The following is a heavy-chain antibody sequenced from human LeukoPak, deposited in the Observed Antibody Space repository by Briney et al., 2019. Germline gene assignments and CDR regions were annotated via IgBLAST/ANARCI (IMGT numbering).Heavy chain of an antibody. J-gene: IGHJ3*02. V-gene: IGHV1-2*02. CDR1: GYTFTGYY. D-gene: IGHD6-13*01. CDR2: INPNSGGT. Sequence: ASVKVSCKASGYTFTGYYMHWVRQAPGQGLEWMGWINPNSGGTNYAQKFQGRVTMTRDTSISTAYMELSRLRSDDTAVYYCARDHLMYSSSWRETLDAFDIWGQGTMVTVSS. CDR3: ARDHLMYSSSWRETLDAFDI.